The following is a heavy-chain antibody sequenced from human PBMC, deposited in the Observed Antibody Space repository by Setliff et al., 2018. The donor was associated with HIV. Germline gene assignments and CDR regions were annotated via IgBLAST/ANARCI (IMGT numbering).Heavy chain of an antibody. J-gene: IGHJ5*01. CDR3: ARHGRSYDSGRWYNWFDS. D-gene: IGHD3-10*01. V-gene: IGHV4-59*08. Sequence: PSETLSLTCTVSGGSISDTHYTWIRQTPGKGLEWIGLMHVSRETNYNPSLESRVTISMDTSKNQFSLKLSSVTAADTALYFCARHGRSYDSGRWYNWFDSWGRGTPVTVSS. CDR2: MHVSRET. CDR1: GGSISDTH.